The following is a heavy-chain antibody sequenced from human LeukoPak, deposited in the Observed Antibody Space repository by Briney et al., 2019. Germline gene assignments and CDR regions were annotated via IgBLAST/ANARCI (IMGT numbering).Heavy chain of an antibody. CDR3: ARLIPKYYYDTSGRGGYFDS. J-gene: IGHJ4*02. CDR2: IYPEDSNT. CDR1: RYSFTNYW. V-gene: IGHV5-51*01. Sequence: GESLKISRNRSRYSFTNYWIACVRQMPGKGLEWMGIIYPEDSNTRYSPSFQGQVTISVDKSVNSAYLQWSSLKASDTAMYYCARLIPKYYYDTSGRGGYFDSWGQGTLVTVSS. D-gene: IGHD3-22*01.